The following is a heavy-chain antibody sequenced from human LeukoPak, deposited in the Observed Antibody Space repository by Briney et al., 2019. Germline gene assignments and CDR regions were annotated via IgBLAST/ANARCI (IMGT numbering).Heavy chain of an antibody. CDR1: GFTFDDYA. D-gene: IGHD5-12*01. CDR2: ISWNSGSI. V-gene: IGHV3-9*01. J-gene: IGHJ4*02. CDR3: AKDISSGGYDYALGDGHYFDY. Sequence: PGGSLRLSCAASGFTFDDYAMHWVRQAPGMGLEWVSGISWNSGSIGYADSVKGRFTISRDNAKNSLYLQMNSLRAEDTALYYCAKDISSGGYDYALGDGHYFDYWGQGTLVTVSS.